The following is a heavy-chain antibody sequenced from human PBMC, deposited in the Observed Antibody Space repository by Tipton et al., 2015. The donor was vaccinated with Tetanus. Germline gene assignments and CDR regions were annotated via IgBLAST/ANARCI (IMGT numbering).Heavy chain of an antibody. CDR3: ARSKLLWFGESLSGFDS. D-gene: IGHD3-10*01. CDR2: VYHTGST. V-gene: IGHV4-39*07. J-gene: IGHJ5*01. Sequence: LRLSCNVSGASMSSSSYYWDWIRQPPGKGLEWIGYVYHTGSTYYKPSLKSRVTMSVDRSMNQFSLNLNSVTAADTAVYYCARSKLLWFGESLSGFDSWGQGTLVTVSA. CDR1: GASMSSSSYY.